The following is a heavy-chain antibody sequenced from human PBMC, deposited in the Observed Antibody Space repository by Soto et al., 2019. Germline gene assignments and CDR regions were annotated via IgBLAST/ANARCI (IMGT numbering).Heavy chain of an antibody. D-gene: IGHD1-26*01. V-gene: IGHV4-59*03. CDR1: AGSISPFH. CDR3: VRWVGHFDF. CDR2: VYYTGST. Sequence: VQLQESGPGLVKPSETLSLTCSVSAGSISPFHWSWIRQPPGKGPEWIGYVYYTGSTNYNPSFTSRVTISVDTSKNQFSLKLTSVTAADTTVYYCVRWVGHFDFWGQGTLVTVSS. J-gene: IGHJ4*02.